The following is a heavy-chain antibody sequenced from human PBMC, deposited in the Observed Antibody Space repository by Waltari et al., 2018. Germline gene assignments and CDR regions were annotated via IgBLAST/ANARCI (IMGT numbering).Heavy chain of an antibody. V-gene: IGHV3-23*01. CDR1: GFTFSSYA. Sequence: EVQLLESGGGLVQPGGSLRLSCAASGFTFSSYAMIWVRQAPGKGLEWVSAISGSGGSTYYADSVKGRFTISRDNSKNTLYLQMNSLRAEDTAVYYCAKDRFGGNSVEDYWGQGTLVTVSS. CDR3: AKDRFGGNSVEDY. D-gene: IGHD2-21*02. CDR2: ISGSGGST. J-gene: IGHJ4*02.